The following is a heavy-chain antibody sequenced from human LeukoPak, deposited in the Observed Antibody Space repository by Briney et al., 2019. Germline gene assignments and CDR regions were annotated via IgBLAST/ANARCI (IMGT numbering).Heavy chain of an antibody. Sequence: SETLSLTCAVSGGSIGSTNLCVWVRHSPPEGLGWIGEIYHDGSTNYNPSLKSRVTISMDKSKNQLSLKLNFVTAADTAVYYCARDRGGYTYSHDYWGQGTLVTVSS. D-gene: IGHD5-18*01. CDR1: GGSIGSTNL. J-gene: IGHJ4*02. V-gene: IGHV4-4*02. CDR2: IYHDGST. CDR3: ARDRGGYTYSHDY.